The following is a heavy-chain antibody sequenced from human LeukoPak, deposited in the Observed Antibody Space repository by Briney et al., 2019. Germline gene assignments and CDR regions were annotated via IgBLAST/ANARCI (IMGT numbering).Heavy chain of an antibody. CDR2: ISYDGSNK. D-gene: IGHD6-13*01. V-gene: IGHV3-30-3*01. Sequence: GRSLRLSCAASGFTISSYAMHWVRQAPGKGLEWVAVISYDGSNKYYADSVKGRFTISRDNSKNTLYLQMSSLRAEDTAVYYCAREAAAGRDAFDIWGQGTMVTVSS. J-gene: IGHJ3*02. CDR1: GFTISSYA. CDR3: AREAAAGRDAFDI.